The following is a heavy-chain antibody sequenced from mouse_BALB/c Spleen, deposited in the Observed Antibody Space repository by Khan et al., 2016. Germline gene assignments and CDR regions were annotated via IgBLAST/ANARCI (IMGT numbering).Heavy chain of an antibody. CDR3: ARSYGSSYPDY. Sequence: EVELVESGGGLVKPGGSLKLSCAASGFTFSSYGMSWVRQTPEKRLEWVATISGGGSYTYYPDSVKGRFTISRDNAKNNLYLKMSSLRSADMALCYCARSYGSSYPDYWGPGTSVTVSS. D-gene: IGHD1-1*01. CDR2: ISGGGSYT. J-gene: IGHJ4*01. V-gene: IGHV5-9-2*01. CDR1: GFTFSSYG.